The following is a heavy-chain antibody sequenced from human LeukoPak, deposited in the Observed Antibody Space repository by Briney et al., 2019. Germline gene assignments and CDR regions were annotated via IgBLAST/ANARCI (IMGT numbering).Heavy chain of an antibody. J-gene: IGHJ5*02. D-gene: IGHD4-17*01. V-gene: IGHV3-15*01. Sequence: PGGSLRLSCAASGFTFSNAWMSWVRQAPGKGLEWVGRIKSKTDGGTTDYAAPVKGRFTISRDDSKNTLYLQMNSLKTEDTAVYYCTTDPPLYGDYSLRINWFDPWGQGTLVTVSS. CDR3: TTDPPLYGDYSLRINWFDP. CDR1: GFTFSNAW. CDR2: IKSKTDGGTT.